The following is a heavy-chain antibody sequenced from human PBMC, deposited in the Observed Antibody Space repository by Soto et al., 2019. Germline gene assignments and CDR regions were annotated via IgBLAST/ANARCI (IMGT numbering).Heavy chain of an antibody. CDR2: IYYSGST. V-gene: IGHV4-59*01. CDR3: ARGGTDAFDI. D-gene: IGHD1-26*01. J-gene: IGHJ3*02. Sequence: SETLSLTCTVSGGSISSYYWSWIRQPPGKGLEWIGYIYYSGSTNYNPSLKSRVTISVDTSKNQFSLKLSSVTAADTAVYYCARGGTDAFDIWGQGTLVTVSS. CDR1: GGSISSYY.